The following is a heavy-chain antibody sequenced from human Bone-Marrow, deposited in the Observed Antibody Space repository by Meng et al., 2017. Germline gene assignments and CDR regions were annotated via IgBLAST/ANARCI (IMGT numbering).Heavy chain of an antibody. Sequence: GESLKISCAASGFTFSSYSMNWVRQAPGKGLEWVASISSASSYIYYAESVKGRFTISRDNIKESLYLQMNRLRAEDTAVYYCARDPFGEIFGQIEGDDFAFWGQGTMVTVSS. CDR1: GFTFSSYS. V-gene: IGHV3-21*01. J-gene: IGHJ3*01. CDR3: ARDPFGEIFGQIEGDDFAF. CDR2: ISSASSYI. D-gene: IGHD3/OR15-3a*01.